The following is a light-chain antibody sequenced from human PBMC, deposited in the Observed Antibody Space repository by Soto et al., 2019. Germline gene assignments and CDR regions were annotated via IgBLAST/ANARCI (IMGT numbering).Light chain of an antibody. CDR3: AAWDDSLDGYV. CDR1: SSNIGTNP. CDR2: SNN. J-gene: IGLJ1*01. Sequence: QPVLTQPPSASGTPGQRVTISCSGGSSNIGTNPVNWYQQLPGTAPKLLIYSNNQRPSGVPDRFSGSKSGTSVSLAISGLQSEDEADYYCAAWDDSLDGYVFGTGTKLTVL. V-gene: IGLV1-44*01.